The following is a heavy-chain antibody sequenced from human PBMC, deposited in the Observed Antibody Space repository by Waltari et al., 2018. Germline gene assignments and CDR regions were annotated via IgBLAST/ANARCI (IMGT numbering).Heavy chain of an antibody. CDR3: ARAKVGATYGMDV. V-gene: IGHV3-33*01. D-gene: IGHD1-26*01. CDR2: IWYDGSNK. Sequence: QVQLVESGGGVVKPGRSLRRSCAASGFTFSSYGRHWVRQAPGKGLEWVAVIWYDGSNKYYADSVKGRFTISRDNSKNTLYLQMNSLRAEDTAVYYCARAKVGATYGMDVWGQGTTVTVSS. J-gene: IGHJ6*02. CDR1: GFTFSSYG.